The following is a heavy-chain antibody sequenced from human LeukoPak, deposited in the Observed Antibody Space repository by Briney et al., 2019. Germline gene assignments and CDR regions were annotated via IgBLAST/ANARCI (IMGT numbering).Heavy chain of an antibody. V-gene: IGHV4-59*08. J-gene: IGHJ4*02. CDR2: IYYSGFT. CDR3: ARKYYYDSSGYLNYFDY. Sequence: SETLSLTCTVSGGSISSYYWSWIRQPPGKGLEWIGHIYYSGFTNYNPSLKSRVTISVDTSKNQFSLKLSSVTAADTAVYYCARKYYYDSSGYLNYFDYWGQGTLVTVSS. CDR1: GGSISSYY. D-gene: IGHD3-22*01.